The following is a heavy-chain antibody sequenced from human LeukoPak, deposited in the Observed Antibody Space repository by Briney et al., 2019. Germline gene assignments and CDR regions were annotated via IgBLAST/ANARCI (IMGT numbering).Heavy chain of an antibody. J-gene: IGHJ6*03. CDR2: IIPIFDTA. D-gene: IGHD5-12*01. CDR3: ARGVATTNLPQYYYYMDV. V-gene: IGHV1-69*06. CDR1: GGTFSNYA. Sequence: SVKVSCKASGGTFSNYAISWVRQAPGQGLEWMGGIIPIFDTANYAQKFQGRVTITADKSTSTAYMELSSLRSDDTAVYYCARGVATTNLPQYYYYMDVWGKGTTVTVSS.